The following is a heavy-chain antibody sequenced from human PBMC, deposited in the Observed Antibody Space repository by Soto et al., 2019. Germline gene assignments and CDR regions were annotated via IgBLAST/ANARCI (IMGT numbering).Heavy chain of an antibody. J-gene: IGHJ3*02. Sequence: PGGSLRLSCAASGFTFSSYGMHWVRQAPGKGLEWVAVISYDGSNKYYADSVKGRFTISRDNSKNTLYLQMNSLRAEDTAVYHCAKEWVVERPDAFDIWGQGTMVTVSS. D-gene: IGHD2-15*01. CDR1: GFTFSSYG. CDR3: AKEWVVERPDAFDI. V-gene: IGHV3-30*18. CDR2: ISYDGSNK.